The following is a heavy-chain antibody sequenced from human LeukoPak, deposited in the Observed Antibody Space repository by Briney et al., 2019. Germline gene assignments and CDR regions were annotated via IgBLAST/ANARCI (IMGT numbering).Heavy chain of an antibody. CDR3: AKDLKWFSNYFDY. CDR2: ISGSGGST. J-gene: IGHJ4*02. V-gene: IGHV3-23*01. D-gene: IGHD3-22*01. Sequence: GGSLRLSCAASGFTFSSYAMSWVRQAPGKGLEWVSAISGSGGSTYYADSVKGRFTISRDNSKNTLYLQMNSLRADDTAVYYCAKDLKWFSNYFDYWGQGTLVTVSS. CDR1: GFTFSSYA.